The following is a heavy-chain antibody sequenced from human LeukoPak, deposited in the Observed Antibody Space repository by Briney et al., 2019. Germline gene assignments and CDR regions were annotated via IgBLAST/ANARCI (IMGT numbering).Heavy chain of an antibody. D-gene: IGHD3-22*01. V-gene: IGHV3-33*01. J-gene: IGHJ3*02. CDR1: GFTFSSYG. CDR2: IWYDGSNK. CDR3: ARDAYYYYSSGYYPPGAFDI. Sequence: GRSLRLSCAASGFTFSSYGMHWVRQAPGKGLEWVAVIWYDGSNKYYADSVKGRFTISRDNSKNTLYLQMNSLRAEDTAVYYCARDAYYYYSSGYYPPGAFDIWGQGTMVTVSS.